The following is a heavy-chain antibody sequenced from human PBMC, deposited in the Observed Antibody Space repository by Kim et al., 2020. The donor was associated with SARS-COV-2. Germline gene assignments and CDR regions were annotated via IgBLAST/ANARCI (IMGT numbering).Heavy chain of an antibody. D-gene: IGHD5-18*01. CDR3: AILRGDGYSYGYFFSY. J-gene: IGHJ4*02. Sequence: SETLSLTCTVSGGSITIGSYYGGWIRQPPGRGLEWIGSIYYGGSTYYNPSLKSRVTISVDTSKNQFSLKLTSVTAADTAVYYCAILRGDGYSYGYFFSYWGQGTLVTVSS. CDR1: GGSITIGSYY. V-gene: IGHV4-39*01. CDR2: IYYGGST.